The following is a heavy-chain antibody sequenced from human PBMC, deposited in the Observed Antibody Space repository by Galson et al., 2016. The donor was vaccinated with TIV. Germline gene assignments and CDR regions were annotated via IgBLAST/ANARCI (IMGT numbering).Heavy chain of an antibody. D-gene: IGHD5-12*01. V-gene: IGHV4-59*01. CDR3: ARDKSGYETVDHFYDYMDV. CDR2: SFYSGST. CDR1: GGSISTYY. Sequence: ETLSLTCSVSGGSISTYYWTWIRQPPGKGLEWIGHSFYSGSTDYKPSLKGRVTITVDTSKNQFSLKLRTVTAEDTAEYYCARDKSGYETVDHFYDYMDVWGKGTTVTVSS. J-gene: IGHJ6*03.